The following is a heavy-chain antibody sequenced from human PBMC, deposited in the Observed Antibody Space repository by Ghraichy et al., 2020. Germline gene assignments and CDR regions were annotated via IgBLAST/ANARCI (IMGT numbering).Heavy chain of an antibody. Sequence: SETPSLTCTVSGGSISSYYWSWIRQPPGKGLEWIGYIYYSGSTNYNPSLKSRVTISVDTSKNQFSLKLSSVTAADTAVYYCARSYYDSSGYYSDAFDIWGQGTMVTVSS. CDR1: GGSISSYY. CDR2: IYYSGST. D-gene: IGHD3-22*01. CDR3: ARSYYDSSGYYSDAFDI. V-gene: IGHV4-59*01. J-gene: IGHJ3*02.